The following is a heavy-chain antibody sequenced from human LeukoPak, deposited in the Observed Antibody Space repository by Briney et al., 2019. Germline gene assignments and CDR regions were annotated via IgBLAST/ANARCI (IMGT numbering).Heavy chain of an antibody. V-gene: IGHV5-51*01. J-gene: IGHJ5*02. CDR3: ARQARGIVAPTNWFDP. CDR2: IYPGGSDT. D-gene: IGHD6-13*01. Sequence: GESLKISCKGSGYSFTSYWIGWVRQMPGKGLEWMGIIYPGGSDTRYSPSFQGQVTISADRSISTAYLQWSSLKASDTAMYYCARQARGIVAPTNWFDPWGQGTLVTVSS. CDR1: GYSFTSYW.